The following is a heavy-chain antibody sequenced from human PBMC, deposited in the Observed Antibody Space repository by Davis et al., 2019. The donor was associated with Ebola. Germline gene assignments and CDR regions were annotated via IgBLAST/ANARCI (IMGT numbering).Heavy chain of an antibody. CDR3: ARALGGNAVNYGMDV. J-gene: IGHJ6*02. V-gene: IGHV3-7*01. CDR2: IKPDGSET. Sequence: GGSLRLSCAASEFSFTTSWMSWVRQAPGKGLEWVANIKPDGSETNYVDSVKGRFVISRDNAMNSLYLQMYSLRVEDTAVYYCARALGGNAVNYGMDVWGQGTTVTVSS. D-gene: IGHD4-23*01. CDR1: EFSFTTSW.